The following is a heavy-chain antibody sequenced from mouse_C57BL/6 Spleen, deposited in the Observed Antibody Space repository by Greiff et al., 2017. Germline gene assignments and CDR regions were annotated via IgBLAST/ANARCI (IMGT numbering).Heavy chain of an antibody. J-gene: IGHJ2*01. CDR3: EKVSTTIKACY. CDR1: GYTFTSYW. CDR2: IDPTDGNT. V-gene: IGHV1-50*01. D-gene: IGHD2-5*01. Sequence: VQLQQPGAELVKPGASVKLSCKASGYTFTSYWMPWVKQRPGQGLEWIGEIDPTDGNTNYNPKFKGKATLTVDTSSSTAYMPLSSLTSEYSAVYYCEKVSTTIKACYWGKGTTLTVSS.